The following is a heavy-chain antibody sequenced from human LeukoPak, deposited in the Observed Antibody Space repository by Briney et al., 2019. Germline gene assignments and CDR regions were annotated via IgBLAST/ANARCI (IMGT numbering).Heavy chain of an antibody. D-gene: IGHD6-13*01. CDR3: AKEKDRYSSSWSHFDY. J-gene: IGHJ4*02. CDR1: VFTLSSYG. CDR2: ISYDGSDK. V-gene: IGHV3-30*18. Sequence: PGRSLRLSCALSVFTLSSYGIHWVRQAPGKGLEWVAVISYDGSDKNYADSAKGRFTISRDNSKNTLYLQMNSLRAEDTAVYYCAKEKDRYSSSWSHFDYWGQGTLVTVSS.